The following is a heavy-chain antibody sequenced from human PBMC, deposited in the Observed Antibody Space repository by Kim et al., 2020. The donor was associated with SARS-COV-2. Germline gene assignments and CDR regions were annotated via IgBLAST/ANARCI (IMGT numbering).Heavy chain of an antibody. D-gene: IGHD3-10*01. Sequence: STSYADSVKGRFTISRDNAKNTLYLQMNSLRAEDTAVYYCARSSGTYFDYWGQGTLVTVSS. V-gene: IGHV3-74*01. J-gene: IGHJ4*02. CDR3: ARSSGTYFDY. CDR2: ST.